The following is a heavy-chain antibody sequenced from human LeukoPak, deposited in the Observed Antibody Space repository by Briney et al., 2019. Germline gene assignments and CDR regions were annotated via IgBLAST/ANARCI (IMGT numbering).Heavy chain of an antibody. V-gene: IGHV3-23*01. CDR2: ISGGATST. J-gene: IGHJ4*02. CDR1: GFMLSDYG. CDR3: AKDSPVATY. D-gene: IGHD4-23*01. Sequence: GASLRLSCAASGFMLSDYGMTWVRQAPGKGLEWVSAISGGATSTYYADSVRGRFTISRDNSKNTLYLQMSSLRADDTAVYYCAKDSPVATYWGQGTLVTVSS.